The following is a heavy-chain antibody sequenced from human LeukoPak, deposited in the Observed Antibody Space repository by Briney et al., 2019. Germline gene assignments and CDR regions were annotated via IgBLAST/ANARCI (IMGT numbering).Heavy chain of an antibody. D-gene: IGHD6-6*01. CDR2: IIPIFGTA. CDR3: ARGAYEYSSSTRQDYYYYMDV. CDR1: GGTFSSYA. J-gene: IGHJ6*03. Sequence: PGASVKVSCKASGGTFSSYAISWVRQAPGQGLEWMGGIIPIFGTANYAQKFQGRVTITADESTSTAYMELSSLRSEDTAVYYCARGAYEYSSSTRQDYYYYMDVWGKGTTVTVSS. V-gene: IGHV1-69*13.